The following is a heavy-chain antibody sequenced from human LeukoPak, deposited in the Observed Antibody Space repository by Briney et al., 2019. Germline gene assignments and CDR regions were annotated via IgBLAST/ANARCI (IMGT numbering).Heavy chain of an antibody. V-gene: IGHV3-33*01. CDR1: GFTFSSYG. CDR2: IWYDGSNK. D-gene: IGHD3-3*01. CDR3: AREGGYYDFWSGYPPPQYYFDY. Sequence: GRSLRLYCAASGFTFSSYGMHWVRQAPGKGLEWVAVIWYDGSNKYYADSVKGRFTISRDNSKNTLYLQMNSLRAEDTAVYYCAREGGYYDFWSGYPPPQYYFDYWGQGTLVTVSS. J-gene: IGHJ4*02.